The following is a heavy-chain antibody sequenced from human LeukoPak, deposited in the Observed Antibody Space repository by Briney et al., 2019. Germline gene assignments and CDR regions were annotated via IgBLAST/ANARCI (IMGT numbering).Heavy chain of an antibody. Sequence: KPGGSLRLSCAASGFTFSDYYMSWIRQAPGKGLEWVSYISSSGSTIYYADSVKGRFTIFRDNPKNTLYLQMNSLRAEDTAVYYCAKTDCSSVSCYNDYWGQGTLVTVSS. V-gene: IGHV3-11*04. CDR2: ISSSGSTI. J-gene: IGHJ4*02. CDR3: AKTDCSSVSCYNDY. CDR1: GFTFSDYY. D-gene: IGHD2-2*02.